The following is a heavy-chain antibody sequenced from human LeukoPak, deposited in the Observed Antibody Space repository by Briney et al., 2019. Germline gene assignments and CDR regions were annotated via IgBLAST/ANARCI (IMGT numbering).Heavy chain of an antibody. CDR1: GLTYNRFT. V-gene: IGHV3-23*01. CDR3: ARHFSSSSPFDY. J-gene: IGHJ4*02. Sequence: GGSLRLSCAVSGLTYNRFTMSWVRHAPGKGLEWVSTISANGGATYFGDSVQGRFIISRDNSKSTLYLQMNSLRAEDTAVYYCARHFSSSSPFDYWGQGTLVTASS. D-gene: IGHD6-13*01. CDR2: ISANGGAT.